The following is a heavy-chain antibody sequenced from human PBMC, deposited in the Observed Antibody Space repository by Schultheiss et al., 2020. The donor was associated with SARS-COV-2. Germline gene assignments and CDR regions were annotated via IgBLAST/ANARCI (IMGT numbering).Heavy chain of an antibody. Sequence: SQTLSLTCAVSGGSISSGGYYWSWIRQHPGKGLEWIGYIYYSGSTYYNPSLKSRVTISVDTSKNQFSLKLSSVTAADTAVYYCARGATGTTGYYYYGMDVWGQGTTVTVSS. V-gene: IGHV4-31*11. CDR2: IYYSGST. CDR1: GGSISSGGYY. D-gene: IGHD1-7*01. CDR3: ARGATGTTGYYYYGMDV. J-gene: IGHJ6*02.